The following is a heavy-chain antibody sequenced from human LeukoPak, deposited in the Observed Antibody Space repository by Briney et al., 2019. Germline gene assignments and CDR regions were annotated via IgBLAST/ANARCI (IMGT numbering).Heavy chain of an antibody. Sequence: GGSLRLSCAASGFTFDDYAMHWVRQAPGKGLEWVSGISWNSGSIGYADSVKGRFTISRDNAKNSLYLQMNSLRAEDTALYYCAKDIEFDPWGQGTLVTASS. CDR3: AKDIEFDP. J-gene: IGHJ5*02. V-gene: IGHV3-9*01. CDR2: ISWNSGSI. CDR1: GFTFDDYA.